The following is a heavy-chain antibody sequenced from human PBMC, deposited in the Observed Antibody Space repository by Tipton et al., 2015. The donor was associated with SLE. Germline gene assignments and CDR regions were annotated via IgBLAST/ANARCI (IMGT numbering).Heavy chain of an antibody. CDR1: GFTFSDAW. CDR2: LSGDGNT. Sequence: SLRLSCAASGFTFSDAWMNWVRQAPGKGLEWVSILSGDGNTYYADSVKGRFTISRDDSKNTLYLQMNSLRAEDTAIYYCQLRTPDYWDQGTLVTVSS. CDR3: QLRTPDY. J-gene: IGHJ4*02. D-gene: IGHD1-1*01. V-gene: IGHV3-53*01.